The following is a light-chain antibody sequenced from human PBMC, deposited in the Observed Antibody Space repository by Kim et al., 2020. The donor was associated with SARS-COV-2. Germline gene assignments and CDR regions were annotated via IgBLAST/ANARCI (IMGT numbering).Light chain of an antibody. V-gene: IGKV3-20*01. Sequence: SPRERATVSCRASQRVTSTHLAWYQQKPGQAPRLLIYDASSRATGIPDRFSGSGSATDFTLTISRLEPEDFAVYYCQHCGNSSWTFGQGTKVEIK. CDR3: QHCGNSSWT. CDR1: QRVTSTH. CDR2: DAS. J-gene: IGKJ1*01.